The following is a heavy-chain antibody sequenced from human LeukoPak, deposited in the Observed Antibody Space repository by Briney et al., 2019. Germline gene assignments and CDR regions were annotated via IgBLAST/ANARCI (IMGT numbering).Heavy chain of an antibody. CDR1: GGSISSRSYY. V-gene: IGHV4-39*07. D-gene: IGHD3-16*01. Sequence: SETLSLTCTVSGGSISSRSYYWGWIRQPPGKGLEWIGTIYYSGSTYYNPSLNRRVTISIDKSRNQFSLTLNFATAADTAFYYCARHGGYRFDFWGQGALVTVSS. CDR2: IYYSGST. CDR3: ARHGGYRFDF. J-gene: IGHJ4*02.